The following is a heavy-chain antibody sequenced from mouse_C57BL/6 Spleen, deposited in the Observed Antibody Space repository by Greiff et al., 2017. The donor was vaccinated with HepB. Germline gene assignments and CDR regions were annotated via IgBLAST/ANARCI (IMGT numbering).Heavy chain of an antibody. CDR2: ISSGSSTI. Sequence: EVQVVESGGGLVKPGGSLKLSCAASGFTFSDYGMHWVRQAPEKGLEGVAYISSGSSTIYYADTVKGRFTISRDNAKNTLFLQMTSLRSEDTAMYYCARNGYDGHAMDYWGQGTSVTVSS. V-gene: IGHV5-17*01. CDR3: ARNGYDGHAMDY. D-gene: IGHD2-2*01. J-gene: IGHJ4*01. CDR1: GFTFSDYG.